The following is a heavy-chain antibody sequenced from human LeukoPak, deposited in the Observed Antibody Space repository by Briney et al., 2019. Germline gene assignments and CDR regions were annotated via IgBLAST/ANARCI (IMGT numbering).Heavy chain of an antibody. J-gene: IGHJ3*02. CDR2: IIPIFGTA. V-gene: IGHV1-69*01. CDR3: ARVAGKILWFGELDAFDI. D-gene: IGHD3-10*01. CDR1: GGTFSSYA. Sequence: GSSVKVSCKASGGTFSSYAISWVRQAPGQGLERMGGIIPIFGTANYAQKFQGRVTITADESTSTAYMELSSLRSEDTAVYYCARVAGKILWFGELDAFDIWGQGTMVTVSS.